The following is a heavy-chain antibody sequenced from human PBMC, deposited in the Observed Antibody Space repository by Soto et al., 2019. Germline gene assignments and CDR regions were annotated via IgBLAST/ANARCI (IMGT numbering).Heavy chain of an antibody. V-gene: IGHV1-46*01. CDR2: INPSGGRT. Sequence: GASVKVSCKASGYIFTSYSIHWVRQAPGQGLEWMGIINPSGGRTSYTQKFQGRVTMNRDKSTSKVYMELSSLISEDTAVYYCARQDTAKGGAFDLWGQGKMVTVSS. CDR1: GYIFTSYS. CDR3: ARQDTAKGGAFDL. D-gene: IGHD5-18*01. J-gene: IGHJ3*01.